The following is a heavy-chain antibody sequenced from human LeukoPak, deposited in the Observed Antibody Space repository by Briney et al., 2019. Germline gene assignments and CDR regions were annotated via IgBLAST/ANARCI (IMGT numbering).Heavy chain of an antibody. D-gene: IGHD1-26*01. CDR3: ARGDARGRPGTGFDF. J-gene: IGHJ4*02. CDR2: FHDSEST. CDR1: GGSISNSY. Sequence: SETLSLTCSVSGGSISNSYWSWIRQPPGKGLEWIGFFHDSESTNYNPSLKSRVSISLDTSKNQVSLWLSSVTAADTAVYYCARGDARGRPGTGFDFWGQGTLVTVSS. V-gene: IGHV4-59*01.